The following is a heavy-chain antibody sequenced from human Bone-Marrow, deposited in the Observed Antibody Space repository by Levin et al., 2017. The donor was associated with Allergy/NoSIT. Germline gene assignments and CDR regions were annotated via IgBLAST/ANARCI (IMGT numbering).Heavy chain of an antibody. D-gene: IGHD3-10*01. Sequence: SCTVSGGSISSSSYYWGWIRQPPGKGLEWIGSIYYSGSTYYNPSLKSRVTISVDTSKNQFSLKLSSVTAADTAVYYCAAVLWFGAVYYYYYMDVWGKGTTVTVSS. CDR2: IYYSGST. CDR1: GGSISSSSYY. J-gene: IGHJ6*03. CDR3: AAVLWFGAVYYYYYMDV. V-gene: IGHV4-39*01.